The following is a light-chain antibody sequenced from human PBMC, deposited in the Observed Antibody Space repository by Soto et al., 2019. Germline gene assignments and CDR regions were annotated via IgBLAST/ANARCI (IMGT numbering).Light chain of an antibody. J-gene: IGKJ4*01. CDR1: QNVYNN. V-gene: IGKV3-15*01. CDR2: DAP. CDR3: QQCRNWPLT. Sequence: ESVLTQSPAALSVSPGEGATLSCKASQNVYNNLAWYQQRPGQPPRLLIYDAPTRATGISARFSGSGYGTEFTLTISSLQSEDFAVYFCQQCRNWPLTFGGGTKVDIK.